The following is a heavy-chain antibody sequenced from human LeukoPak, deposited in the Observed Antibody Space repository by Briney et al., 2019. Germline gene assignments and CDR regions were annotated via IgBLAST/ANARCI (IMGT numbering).Heavy chain of an antibody. CDR1: GGSISSYY. CDR3: ARVGYYDSSGLHWFDY. J-gene: IGHJ4*02. CDR2: IYTSGST. Sequence: SETLSLTCTVSGGSISSYYWSWIRQPAGKGLEWIGRIYTSGSTNYNPSLKSRVTMSVDTSKNQFSLKLSSVTAADTAVYYCARVGYYDSSGLHWFDYWGQGTLVTVSS. V-gene: IGHV4-4*07. D-gene: IGHD3-22*01.